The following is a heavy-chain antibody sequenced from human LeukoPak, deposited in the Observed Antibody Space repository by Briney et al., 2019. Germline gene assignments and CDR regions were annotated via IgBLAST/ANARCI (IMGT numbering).Heavy chain of an antibody. CDR2: IYHSGST. CDR1: GYSISSGYY. CDR3: ASGGFLEWLLQYYFDY. D-gene: IGHD3-3*01. Sequence: PSETLSLTCAVSGYSISSGYYWGWIRQPPGKGLEWIGSIYHSGSTYYNPSLKSRVTISVDTSKNQFSLKLSSVTAADTAVYYCASGGFLEWLLQYYFDYWGQGTLVTVSS. V-gene: IGHV4-38-2*01. J-gene: IGHJ4*02.